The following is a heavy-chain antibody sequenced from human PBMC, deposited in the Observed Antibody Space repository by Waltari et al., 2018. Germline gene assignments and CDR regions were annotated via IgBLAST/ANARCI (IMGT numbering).Heavy chain of an antibody. V-gene: IGHV4-34*01. Sequence: QVQLQQWGTGLLKPSETLSLSCAVYGGSVSGYYWTWVRQFPGKGLEWVGEITHSGSTYYNPSLKSRVTISVDSSKNQFSLRLTSVTAADTAVYYCARGLRVRTFDIWGQGTMVNVSS. CDR1: GGSVSGYY. CDR2: ITHSGST. CDR3: ARGLRVRTFDI. J-gene: IGHJ3*02. D-gene: IGHD3-22*01.